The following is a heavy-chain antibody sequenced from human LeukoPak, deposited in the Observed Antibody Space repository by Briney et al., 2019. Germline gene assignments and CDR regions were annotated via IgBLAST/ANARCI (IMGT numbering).Heavy chain of an antibody. CDR1: GFTFSSYA. CDR2: ISYDGSNK. D-gene: IGHD3-16*02. V-gene: IGHV3-30-3*01. J-gene: IGHJ3*02. Sequence: GGSLRLSCAASGFTFSSYAMHWVHQAPGKGLEWVAVISYDGSNKYYADSVKGRFTISRDNSKNTLYLQMNSLRAEGTAVYYCARALIHTYAFDIWGQGTMVTVSS. CDR3: ARALIHTYAFDI.